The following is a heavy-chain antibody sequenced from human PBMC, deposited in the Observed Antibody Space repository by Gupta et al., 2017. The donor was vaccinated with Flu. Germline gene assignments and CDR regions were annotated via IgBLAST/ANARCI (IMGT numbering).Heavy chain of an antibody. CDR2: INHSGST. Sequence: QVQLQQWGAGLLKPSETLPLTCAVYGGSFSGYYWSWIRQPPGKGLEWIGEINHSGSTNYNPSLKSRVTISVDTSKSQFSLKLSSVTAADTAVYYCARTFGVRSPTVPAAIFSNWFDPWGQGTLVTVSS. CDR1: GGSFSGYY. D-gene: IGHD2-2*01. CDR3: ARTFGVRSPTVPAAIFSNWFDP. J-gene: IGHJ5*02. V-gene: IGHV4-34*01.